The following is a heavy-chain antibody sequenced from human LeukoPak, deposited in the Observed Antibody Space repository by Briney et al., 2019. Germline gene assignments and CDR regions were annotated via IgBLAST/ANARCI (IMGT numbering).Heavy chain of an antibody. CDR1: GSCISSGRYY. Sequence: SETLSLTCTVSGSCISSGRYYWGWIRQPPGKGLEWIGSLSYSGSTYYNPSLESRVTISGDTSKNQVSLKVTSLTASDTAVYYCARHFSSGWDYFDYWGQGTLVTVSS. CDR3: ARHFSSGWDYFDY. CDR2: LSYSGST. J-gene: IGHJ4*02. D-gene: IGHD6-19*01. V-gene: IGHV4-39*01.